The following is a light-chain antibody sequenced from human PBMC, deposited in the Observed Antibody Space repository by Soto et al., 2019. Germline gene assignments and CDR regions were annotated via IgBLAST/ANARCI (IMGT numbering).Light chain of an antibody. Sequence: SKSVGTVSLSPGERATLSCRASQSVSIIYSAWYQQKPGQAPRLLIYGAASRAAGIPARFSGSGSGTEFTLTISSLQSEDFAVYYCEQYNNLPRSFGHGINVD. J-gene: IGKJ3*01. V-gene: IGKV3D-15*01. CDR1: QSVSII. CDR2: GAA. CDR3: EQYNNLPRS.